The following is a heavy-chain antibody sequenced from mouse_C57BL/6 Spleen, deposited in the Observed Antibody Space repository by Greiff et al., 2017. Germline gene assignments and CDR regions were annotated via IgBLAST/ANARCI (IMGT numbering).Heavy chain of an antibody. D-gene: IGHD1-1*01. CDR3: TRQGYLYYHYFDY. CDR1: GYTFTRYR. J-gene: IGHJ2*01. Sequence: VQLQQSGTVLARPGASVKMSCKTSGYTFTRYRMHWVKQRPGQGLEWIGAIYPGNSDTSYNQKFKGKDKLTAVTSASTAYMELSSLTNEDSAVYYCTRQGYLYYHYFDYWGQGTTLTVSS. V-gene: IGHV1-5*01. CDR2: IYPGNSDT.